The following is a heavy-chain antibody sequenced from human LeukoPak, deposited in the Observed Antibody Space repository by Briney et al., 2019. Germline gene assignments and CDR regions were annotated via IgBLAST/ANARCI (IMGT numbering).Heavy chain of an antibody. CDR2: IYHSGIT. CDR1: GGSITSGGYY. CDR3: ARVEDCTSTSCYSTFYFDY. V-gene: IGHV4-30-2*01. J-gene: IGHJ4*02. Sequence: PSETLSLTCTVSGGSITSGGYYWSWVRQPPGKGLEWIGYIYHSGITYYNPSLKSRVTISVDRSKNQFSLKLNSVTAADTAMYYCARVEDCTSTSCYSTFYFDYWGQGALVTVSS. D-gene: IGHD2-2*01.